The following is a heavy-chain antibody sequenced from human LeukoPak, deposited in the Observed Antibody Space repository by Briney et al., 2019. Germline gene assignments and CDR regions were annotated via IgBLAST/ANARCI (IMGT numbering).Heavy chain of an antibody. Sequence: PSETLSLTCTVSGGSISSGSYYWSWIRQPAGKGLEWIGRIYTSGSTNYNPSLKSRVTISVDTSKNQFSLKLSSVTAADTAVYYCASSAAGTRNYYLDYWGQGTLVTVSS. J-gene: IGHJ4*02. D-gene: IGHD6-13*01. CDR2: IYTSGST. CDR1: GGSISSGSYY. CDR3: ASSAAGTRNYYLDY. V-gene: IGHV4-61*02.